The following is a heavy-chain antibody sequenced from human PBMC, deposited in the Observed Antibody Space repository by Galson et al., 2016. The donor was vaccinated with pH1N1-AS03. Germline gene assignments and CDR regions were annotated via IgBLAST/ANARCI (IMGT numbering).Heavy chain of an antibody. J-gene: IGHJ3*02. CDR3: AGWVQWLVNRVAFDI. D-gene: IGHD6-19*01. CDR2: IYPGDSDT. Sequence: QSGAEVKKPGESLKISCKGSGYSFTSYWIGWVRQMPGKGLEWMGIIYPGDSDTRYSPSFQGQVTTSADKSISTAYLQWSSLKASDTAMYYCAGWVQWLVNRVAFDIWGQGTMVTASS. CDR1: GYSFTSYW. V-gene: IGHV5-51*01.